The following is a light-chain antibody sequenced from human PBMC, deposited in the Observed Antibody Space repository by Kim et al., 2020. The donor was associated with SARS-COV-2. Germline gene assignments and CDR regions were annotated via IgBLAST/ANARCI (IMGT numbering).Light chain of an antibody. CDR2: GAS. CDR1: QSVGSN. V-gene: IGKV3-15*01. J-gene: IGKJ1*01. CDR3: QQYDKWPRT. Sequence: PGERVTLSCTASQSVGSNLAWYHQRPGQAPRLLISGASVRATGFPARFSGGGSGTDFTLTISSLQSEDCGVYYCQQYDKWPRTFGPGTKVDI.